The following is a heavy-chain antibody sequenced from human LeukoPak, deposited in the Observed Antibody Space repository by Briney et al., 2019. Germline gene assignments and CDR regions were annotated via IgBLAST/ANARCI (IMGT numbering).Heavy chain of an antibody. D-gene: IGHD1-7*01. V-gene: IGHV4-59*01. J-gene: IGHJ4*02. CDR2: IYYSGST. CDR1: GGSISNYY. Sequence: SETLSLTCNVSGGSISNYYWTWIRQPPGKGLEWIGYIYYSGSTNYNPSLKSRVTISVDTSKNQFSLRLSSVTAADTAMYYCARCAWNYLPDYWGQGTLVTVSS. CDR3: ARCAWNYLPDY.